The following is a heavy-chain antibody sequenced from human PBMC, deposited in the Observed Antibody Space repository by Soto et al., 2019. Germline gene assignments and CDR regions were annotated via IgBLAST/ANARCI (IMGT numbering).Heavy chain of an antibody. V-gene: IGHV1-46*03. CDR3: ASAGIAAAGMYSFDH. CDR2: INPSGGST. J-gene: IGHJ4*02. CDR1: GYTFTSYY. D-gene: IGHD6-13*01. Sequence: ASVKVSCKASGYTFTSYYMHWVRQAPGQGLEWMGIINPSGGSTSYAQKFQGRVTMTRDTSTSTVYMELSSLRSEDTAVYYCASAGIAAAGMYSFDHWGQGTLVTVS.